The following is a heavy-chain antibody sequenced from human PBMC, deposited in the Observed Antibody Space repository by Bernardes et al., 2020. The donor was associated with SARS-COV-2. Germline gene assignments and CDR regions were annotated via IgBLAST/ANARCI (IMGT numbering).Heavy chain of an antibody. V-gene: IGHV4-34*10. CDR3: ARTTRTGFQFDS. CDR1: GWSLSGYY. CDR2: IHQNGNS. D-gene: IGHD1-1*01. Sequence: SETLSLTRAFSGWSLSGYYWIWIRQPPGRGLEWLGEIHQNGNSNSTPSLTSRILMSTDESNNLFSLRLKSVTAADTAVYYCARTTRTGFQFDSWGQGILVTVSS. J-gene: IGHJ5*01.